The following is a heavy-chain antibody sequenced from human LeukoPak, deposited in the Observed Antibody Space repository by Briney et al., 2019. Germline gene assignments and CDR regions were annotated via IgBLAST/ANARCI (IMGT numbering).Heavy chain of an antibody. D-gene: IGHD1-26*01. J-gene: IGHJ4*02. CDR1: GYSFRDFG. Sequence: ASVKVSCKASGYSFRDFGIGWVRQAPGQGLEWMGWINVYNGKTNSAEKVQGRVTMTTDTSTSTVYMELRSLRSDDTAVYYCASRSGTNPYYFDYWGQGTLVTVSS. CDR3: ASRSGTNPYYFDY. CDR2: INVYNGKT. V-gene: IGHV1-18*01.